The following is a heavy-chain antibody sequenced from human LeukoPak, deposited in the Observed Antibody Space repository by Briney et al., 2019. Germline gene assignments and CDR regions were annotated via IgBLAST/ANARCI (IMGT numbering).Heavy chain of an antibody. J-gene: IGHJ5*02. CDR1: GGSISTYY. CDR2: VYYSGST. V-gene: IGHV4-59*01. D-gene: IGHD2-21*02. Sequence: SETLSLTCTVSGGSISTYYWSWIRQPPGKGLEWIGYVYYSGSTNYNPSLKSRVTISVDTSKNQFSLKLSSVTAADTAVYYCARDSGDGFDPWGQGTLVTVSS. CDR3: ARDSGDGFDP.